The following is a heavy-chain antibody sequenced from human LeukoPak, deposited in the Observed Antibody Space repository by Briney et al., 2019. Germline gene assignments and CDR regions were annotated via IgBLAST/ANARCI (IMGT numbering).Heavy chain of an antibody. J-gene: IGHJ4*02. Sequence: SETLSLTCAMSGGSFSGYYWTWIRQPPGKGLEWIGEINHTGSTKYNPSLKSRVTISVDTSKNQFSLRLRSVTAADTAVYYCVGWGLSETYVISDYWGQGTLVTVSS. D-gene: IGHD3-10*01. V-gene: IGHV4-34*01. CDR3: VGWGLSETYVISDY. CDR2: INHTGST. CDR1: GGSFSGYY.